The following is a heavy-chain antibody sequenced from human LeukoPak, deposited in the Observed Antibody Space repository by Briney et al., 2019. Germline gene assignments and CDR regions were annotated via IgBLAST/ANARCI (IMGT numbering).Heavy chain of an antibody. D-gene: IGHD2-2*02. CDR2: MNPNSGGT. Sequence: ASETVSFKASGYTFTDYYMHWVRPAPGQGLAWLGWMNPNSGGTNYEQKFQGRVTMTRDTSISTAYMELSRLRSDDTAVYYCARTPTYCSSTSCYTRGPFGYWGQGTLVTVSS. CDR3: ARTPTYCSSTSCYTRGPFGY. V-gene: IGHV1-2*02. CDR1: GYTFTDYY. J-gene: IGHJ4*02.